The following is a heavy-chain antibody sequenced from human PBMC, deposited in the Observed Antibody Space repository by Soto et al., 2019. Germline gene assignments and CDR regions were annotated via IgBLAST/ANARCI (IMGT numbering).Heavy chain of an antibody. V-gene: IGHV1-18*01. J-gene: IGHJ6*02. D-gene: IGHD1-1*01. Sequence: QVQLVQSGAEVKKPGASVKVSCKASGYTFTSYGISWVRQAPGQGLEWMGWISAYNGNTNYAQKLQGRVTMTTDTPTSTAYMELRCLTSNDTAVYYCGSEALERQHYGMDVWGQGTTFTVSS. CDR3: GSEALERQHYGMDV. CDR1: GYTFTSYG. CDR2: ISAYNGNT.